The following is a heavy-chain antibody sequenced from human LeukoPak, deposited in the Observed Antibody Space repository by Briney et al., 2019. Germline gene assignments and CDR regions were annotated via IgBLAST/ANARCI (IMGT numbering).Heavy chain of an antibody. Sequence: PSETLSLTCSVSGGSISSTSYYWDWIRQPPGKGLEWIGTVLYTGTTYYNPSLKSRVTISVDTSNNQFSLKLSSVTAADTALYYCARQVLLAFDYWGQGALVTVSS. V-gene: IGHV4-39*01. J-gene: IGHJ4*02. CDR3: ARQVLLAFDY. CDR2: VLYTGTT. CDR1: GGSISSTSYY. D-gene: IGHD3-10*01.